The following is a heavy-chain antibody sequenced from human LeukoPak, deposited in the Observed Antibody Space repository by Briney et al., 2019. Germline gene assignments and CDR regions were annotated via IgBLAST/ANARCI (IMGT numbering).Heavy chain of an antibody. D-gene: IGHD2-2*01. CDR3: ARGKTVVVPAASSFDY. V-gene: IGHV4-39*01. CDR2: TYYSTST. CDR1: GGSITSISHH. J-gene: IGHJ4*02. Sequence: SETLSLTCTVSGGSITSISHHWGWIRQPPGKGLEWIGSTYYSTSTQYNPSLKSRVTISVDTSKNQFSLKLSSVTAADTAVYYCARGKTVVVPAASSFDYWGQGTLVTVSS.